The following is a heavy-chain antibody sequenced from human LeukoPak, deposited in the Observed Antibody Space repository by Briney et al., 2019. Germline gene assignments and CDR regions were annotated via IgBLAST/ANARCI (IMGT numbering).Heavy chain of an antibody. CDR1: GFTFSSYS. J-gene: IGHJ4*02. V-gene: IGHV3-21*01. CDR2: ISSSSSYI. CDR3: ASSLVVINAPFDY. D-gene: IGHD3-22*01. Sequence: GGSLRLSCAASGFTFSSYSMNWVRQAPGKGLEWVSSISSSSSYIYYADSVKGRFTIPRDNAKNSLYLQMNSLRAEDTAVYYCASSLVVINAPFDYWGQGTLVTVSS.